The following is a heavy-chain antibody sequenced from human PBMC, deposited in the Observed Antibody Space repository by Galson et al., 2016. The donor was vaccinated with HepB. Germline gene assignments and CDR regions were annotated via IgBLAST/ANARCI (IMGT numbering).Heavy chain of an antibody. CDR3: GAGGGLLAVS. CDR2: IKQDGSEE. CDR1: GFSFSSFW. V-gene: IGHV3-7*03. J-gene: IGHJ4*02. D-gene: IGHD4-23*01. Sequence: SLRLSCAASRFSSGFSFSSFWMNWVRQAPGKGLEWVANIKQDGSEEYYVDSVKGRFTISRDNAKNSLYLQMNSLRTEDTAVYYCGAGGGLLAVSWGQGTLFAGS.